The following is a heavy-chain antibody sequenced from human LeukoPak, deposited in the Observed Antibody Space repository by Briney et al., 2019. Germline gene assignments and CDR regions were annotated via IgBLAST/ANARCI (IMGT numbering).Heavy chain of an antibody. CDR2: INHSGST. D-gene: IGHD6-13*01. J-gene: IGHJ5*02. CDR1: GGSFSGYY. V-gene: IGHV4-34*01. CDR3: ARGARIAAAQNWFDP. Sequence: SETLSLTCAVYGGSFSGYYWSWIRQPPGKGLEWIGEINHSGSTNYNPSLKSRVTISVDTSKHQFSLKLSSVTAADTAVYYCARGARIAAAQNWFDPWGQGTLVTVSS.